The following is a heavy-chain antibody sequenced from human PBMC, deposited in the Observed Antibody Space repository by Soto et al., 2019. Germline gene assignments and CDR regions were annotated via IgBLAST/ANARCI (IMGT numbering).Heavy chain of an antibody. CDR2: IKEDGSEK. J-gene: IGHJ6*02. Sequence: GGSLRLSCAGSGFSFNTYWMSWVRQAPGKGLEWVANIKEDGSEKYYVDSVKGRFTISRDNAKNSLYLQMNSLRVEDTAVYYCARQKAYYSYGVDVWGQGTAVTVSS. CDR1: GFSFNTYW. V-gene: IGHV3-7*01. CDR3: ARQKAYYSYGVDV.